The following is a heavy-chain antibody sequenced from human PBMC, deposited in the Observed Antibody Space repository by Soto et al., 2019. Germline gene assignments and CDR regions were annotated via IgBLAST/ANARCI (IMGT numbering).Heavy chain of an antibody. Sequence: SETLSLTCTVSGDSISSYYWGWIRQPPGKGLEWIGYIHYSGSTNYNPSLKSRVTISVDTPKNQFSLKVNSMTAAATAVYYCARGGLAARKGRWFDPWGQGTLVTVSS. CDR3: ARGGLAARKGRWFDP. V-gene: IGHV4-59*01. CDR1: GDSISSYY. J-gene: IGHJ5*02. CDR2: IHYSGST. D-gene: IGHD6-6*01.